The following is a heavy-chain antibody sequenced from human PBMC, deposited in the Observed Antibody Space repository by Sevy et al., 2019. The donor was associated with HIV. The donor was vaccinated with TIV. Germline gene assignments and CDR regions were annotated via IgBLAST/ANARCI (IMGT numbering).Heavy chain of an antibody. CDR3: ARVPLRYFDWLLRPDYGMDV. CDR2: ISYDGSNK. CDR1: GFTFSSYA. D-gene: IGHD3-9*01. J-gene: IGHJ6*02. V-gene: IGHV3-30-3*01. Sequence: GGSLRLSCAASGFTFSSYAMHWVRQAPGKGLEWVAVISYDGSNKYYADSVKGRFTISRDNSKNTLYLQMNSLRAEDMAVYYSARVPLRYFDWLLRPDYGMDVWGQGTTVTVSS.